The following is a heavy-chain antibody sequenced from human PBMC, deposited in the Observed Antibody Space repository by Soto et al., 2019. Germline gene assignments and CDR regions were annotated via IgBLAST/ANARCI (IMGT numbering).Heavy chain of an antibody. CDR1: GGSFSDYY. V-gene: IGHV4-34*01. J-gene: IGHJ4*02. Sequence: SETLSLTCAVYGGSFSDYYWNWIRQPPGKGLEWIGEINHSGSTNYNPSLKSRVTISVDTSKNEFSVRLSSVTAADTAVYYCARHTEHYVSSWYGLENWGQGIPVTVSS. CDR3: ARHTEHYVSSWYGLEN. D-gene: IGHD6-13*01. CDR2: INHSGST.